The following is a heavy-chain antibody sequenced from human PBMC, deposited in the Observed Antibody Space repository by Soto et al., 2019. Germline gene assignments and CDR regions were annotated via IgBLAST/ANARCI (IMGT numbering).Heavy chain of an antibody. V-gene: IGHV3-23*01. CDR1: GFSFSSYA. D-gene: IGHD6-13*01. J-gene: IGHJ4*02. Sequence: GGSLRLSCVASGFSFSSYAMTWVRQAPGKGLEWVSVISGSDDSTYYADSVKGRFTISRDNSKNTLFLQMNSLRAEDTAVYYCAKDRERDAWYEDYWGQGTLVTVSS. CDR3: AKDRERDAWYEDY. CDR2: ISGSDDST.